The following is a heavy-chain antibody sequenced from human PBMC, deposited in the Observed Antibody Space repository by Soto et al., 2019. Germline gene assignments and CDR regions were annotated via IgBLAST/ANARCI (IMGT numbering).Heavy chain of an antibody. J-gene: IGHJ4*02. CDR2: IWYDGSNK. CDR1: GFTVSSYG. CDR3: ARAELRFLEWFPPDY. Sequence: GGSLRLACAASGFTVSSYGMHWFRQAPGKGLEWVAVIWYDGSNKYYADSVKGRFTISRDNSKNTLYLQMNSLRAEDTAVYYCARAELRFLEWFPPDYRGQGTLVTVPS. V-gene: IGHV3-33*01. D-gene: IGHD3-3*01.